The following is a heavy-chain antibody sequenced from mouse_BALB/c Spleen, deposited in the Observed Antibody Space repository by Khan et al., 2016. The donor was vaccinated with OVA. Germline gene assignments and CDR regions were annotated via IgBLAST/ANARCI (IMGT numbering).Heavy chain of an antibody. V-gene: IGHV1-18*01. CDR2: INPYNGYT. CDR3: ARGNYYGSNSWFAY. CDR1: GYSFTDYT. D-gene: IGHD1-1*01. Sequence: VQLKQSGPELVKPGASMKISCKASGYSFTDYTMNWVKQSHGKNLEWIGLINPYNGYTSYNQKFKSKATLTVDKSSSTAYMELLSLTSEDSAVYYCARGNYYGSNSWFAYWGQGTLVTVSA. J-gene: IGHJ3*01.